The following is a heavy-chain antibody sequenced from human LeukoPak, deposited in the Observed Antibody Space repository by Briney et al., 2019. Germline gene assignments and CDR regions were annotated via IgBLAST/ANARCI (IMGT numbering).Heavy chain of an antibody. CDR3: VRGPLWRSGWSLGDY. D-gene: IGHD6-19*01. V-gene: IGHV4-4*07. CDR2: IYTSGST. J-gene: IGHJ4*02. Sequence: SETLSLTCTVSGGSISSYYWSWIRQPAGKGLEWIGRIYTSGSTNYNPSLKSRVTISVDTSKNQFSLKLSSVTAADTAVYYCVRGPLWRSGWSLGDYWGQGTLVTVSS. CDR1: GGSISSYY.